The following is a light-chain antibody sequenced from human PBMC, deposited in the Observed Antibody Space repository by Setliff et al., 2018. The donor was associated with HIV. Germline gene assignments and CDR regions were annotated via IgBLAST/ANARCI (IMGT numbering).Light chain of an antibody. CDR1: SSDVGGYNY. V-gene: IGLV2-14*03. CDR3: SSYTSNNSGV. Sequence: SALTQPRSVSGSPGQSVTISCTGTSSDVGGYNYVSWYQQHPGKAPKLMIYDVTNRPSGVSNRFSGSNSGNTASLTISGLQAEDEADYYCSSYTSNNSGVFGTGTKVTVL. J-gene: IGLJ1*01. CDR2: DVT.